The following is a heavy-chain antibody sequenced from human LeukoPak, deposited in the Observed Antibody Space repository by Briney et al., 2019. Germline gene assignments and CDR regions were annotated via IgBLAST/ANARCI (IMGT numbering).Heavy chain of an antibody. D-gene: IGHD6-6*01. CDR3: ARAEGLSTSSSYFFDY. Sequence: SQTLSLTCTVSGGSITSGGYYWTWIRHHPGKGPEWIGYIYHSGSAYYNPSLKSRVTISVVTSKNQFSLKLTSVTAADTAVYFCARAEGLSTSSSYFFDYWGQGVLVIVSS. V-gene: IGHV4-31*03. CDR2: IYHSGSA. J-gene: IGHJ4*02. CDR1: GGSITSGGYY.